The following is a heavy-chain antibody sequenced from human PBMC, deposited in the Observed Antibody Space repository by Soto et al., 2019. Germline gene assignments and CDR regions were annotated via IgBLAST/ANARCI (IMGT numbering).Heavy chain of an antibody. D-gene: IGHD3-3*01. J-gene: IGHJ6*02. CDR2: FRVHRGRT. CDR1: GLTFSSSA. CDR3: ASVEWLPDYGMDV. V-gene: IGHV3-23*01. Sequence: GGSLRLSCSASGLTFSSSAMSWVRKARGKRIAQASAFRVHRGRTYYADYGKGRFTISRDNSKSTLYLQMNSLRAEDTAIYYCASVEWLPDYGMDVWGQGTTVTFSS.